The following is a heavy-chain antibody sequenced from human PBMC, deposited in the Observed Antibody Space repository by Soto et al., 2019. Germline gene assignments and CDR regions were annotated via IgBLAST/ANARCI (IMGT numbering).Heavy chain of an antibody. CDR3: ASLDSSGQT. Sequence: EVQLVESGGGLVKPGGSLRLSCAASGFTFSSYSMSWVRQAPGKGLEWVSSISSSSNYIYYADSVKGRLIISRDNAKNSLYLQTNSLRAEDTAVYYCASLDSSGQTWGQGTLVTVSS. D-gene: IGHD6-19*01. CDR1: GFTFSSYS. J-gene: IGHJ5*02. V-gene: IGHV3-21*01. CDR2: ISSSSNYI.